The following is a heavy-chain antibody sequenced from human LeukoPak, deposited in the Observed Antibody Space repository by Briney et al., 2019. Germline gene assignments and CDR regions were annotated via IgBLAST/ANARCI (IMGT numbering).Heavy chain of an antibody. V-gene: IGHV3-23*01. D-gene: IGHD3-10*01. CDR1: GFTFSSYA. Sequence: GGSLRLSCAASGFTFSSYAMSWVRQAPGKGLEWVSAISGSGGSTYYADSVKGRFTISRDNAKNSLYLQMNSLRAEDTAVYYCARAGDYYGSGFDYWGQGTLVTVSS. CDR2: ISGSGGST. CDR3: ARAGDYYGSGFDY. J-gene: IGHJ4*02.